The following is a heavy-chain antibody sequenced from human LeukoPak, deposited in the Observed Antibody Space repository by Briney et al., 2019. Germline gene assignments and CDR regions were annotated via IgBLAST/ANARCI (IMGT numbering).Heavy chain of an antibody. J-gene: IGHJ6*02. CDR2: IYSGGST. CDR3: ARLVAYYYYGMDV. D-gene: IGHD6-6*01. V-gene: IGHV3-66*04. Sequence: GGSLRLSCAASGFTVSSNYMSWVRQAPGKGLEWVSVIYSGGSTYYADSVKGRFTISRDNSKNTLYLQMNSLRAEDTAVYYCARLVAYYYYGMDVWGQGITVTVSS. CDR1: GFTVSSNY.